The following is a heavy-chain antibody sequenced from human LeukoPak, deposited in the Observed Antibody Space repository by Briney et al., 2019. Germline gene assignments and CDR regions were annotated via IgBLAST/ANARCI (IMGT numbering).Heavy chain of an antibody. D-gene: IGHD2-2*01. V-gene: IGHV3-33*01. CDR1: GFTFSSYG. CDR3: ARAGKCSSTSCYGGYYYYGMDV. CDR2: IWYDGSNK. J-gene: IGHJ6*02. Sequence: GGSLRLSCAASGFTFSSYGMHWVRQAPGKGLEWVAVIWYDGSNKYYADSVKGRSTISRDNSKNTLYLQMNSLRAEDTAVYYCARAGKCSSTSCYGGYYYYGMDVWGQGTTVTVSS.